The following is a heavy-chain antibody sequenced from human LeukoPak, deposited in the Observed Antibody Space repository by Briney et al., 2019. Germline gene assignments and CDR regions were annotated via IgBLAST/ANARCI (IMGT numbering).Heavy chain of an antibody. V-gene: IGHV3-21*01. CDR2: ITSGSGFK. CDR1: GFTFSSYT. J-gene: IGHJ4*02. CDR3: ARVAGESRDY. Sequence: PGGSPRLSCAASGFTFSSYTMNWVRQAPGKGLEWVSSITSGSGFKFYADSVKGRFTISRDNAKNSLYLQMNSLRAEDTAVYYCARVAGESRDYWGQGTLVTVSS.